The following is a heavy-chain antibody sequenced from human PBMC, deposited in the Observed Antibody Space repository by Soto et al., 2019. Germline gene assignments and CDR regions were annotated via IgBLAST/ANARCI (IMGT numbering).Heavy chain of an antibody. CDR2: INAGNGNT. CDR1: GYTFTSYA. Sequence: GASVKVSCKASGYTFTSYAMHWVRQAPGQRLEWMGWINAGNGNTKYSQKFQGRVTITRDTSASTAYMELSSLRSEDTAVYYCARVAAAGGYYYYYYGMDVWGQGTTVTVSS. J-gene: IGHJ6*02. D-gene: IGHD6-13*01. V-gene: IGHV1-3*01. CDR3: ARVAAAGGYYYYYYGMDV.